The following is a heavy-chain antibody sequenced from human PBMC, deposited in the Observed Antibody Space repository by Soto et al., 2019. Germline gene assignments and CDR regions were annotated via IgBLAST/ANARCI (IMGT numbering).Heavy chain of an antibody. V-gene: IGHV3-48*02. J-gene: IGHJ6*02. CDR3: ARGGSIAADDYYYYGMDV. D-gene: IGHD6-6*01. Sequence: SLRLSCAASGFTFSSYSMNWVRQAPGKGLEWVSYISSSSSTIYYADSVKGRFTISRDNAKNSLYLQMNSLRDEDTAVYYCARGGSIAADDYYYYGMDVWGQGTTVTVSS. CDR1: GFTFSSYS. CDR2: ISSSSSTI.